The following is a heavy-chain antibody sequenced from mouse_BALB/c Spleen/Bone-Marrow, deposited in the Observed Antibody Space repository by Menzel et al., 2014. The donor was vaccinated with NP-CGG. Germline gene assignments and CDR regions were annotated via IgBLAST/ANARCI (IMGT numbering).Heavy chain of an antibody. J-gene: IGHJ2*01. D-gene: IGHD1-1*01. CDR3: ARPGYYGSSYFDY. CDR2: INPYNGDT. V-gene: IGHV1-20*02. CDR1: GYSFTGYF. Sequence: EVQLQQSGPELVKPGASVKISCKASGYSFTGYFMNWVMQSHGKSLEWIGRINPYNGDTFYNQKFEGKATLTVDKSSSTAHMELRSLASEDSAVYYCARPGYYGSSYFDYWGQGTTLTVSS.